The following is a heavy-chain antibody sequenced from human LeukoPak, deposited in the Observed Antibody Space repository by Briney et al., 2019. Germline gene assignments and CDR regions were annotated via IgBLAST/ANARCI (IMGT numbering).Heavy chain of an antibody. CDR1: GFTFSSYG. CDR3: ARDKYVSRISSSWSFAF. CDR2: IRFDGTNK. V-gene: IGHV3-30*02. J-gene: IGHJ4*02. Sequence: PGGSLRLSCAASGFTFSSYGMHWVRQAPGKGLEWMAFIRFDGTNKYHADSVTGRFTVSRDNSKNTLFLQMNSLIFEDTAIYYCARDKYVSRISSSWSFAFWGQGTLVTVSS. D-gene: IGHD6-13*01.